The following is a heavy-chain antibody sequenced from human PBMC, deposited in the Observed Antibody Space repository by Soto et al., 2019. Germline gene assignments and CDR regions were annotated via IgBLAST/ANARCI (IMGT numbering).Heavy chain of an antibody. D-gene: IGHD2-21*02. CDR3: SRVCDGDCHHGMHV. J-gene: IGHJ6*02. CDR1: GGSISSGGYY. V-gene: IGHV4-31*03. Sequence: QVQLQESGPGLVKPSQTLSLTCTVSGGSISSGGYYWSWIRQHTGKGLEWIGYIYYSGSTYYNPSLKSRVTISVDTSKNQFSLKLSSVTAADTAVYYCSRVCDGDCHHGMHVWGQGTTVTVSS. CDR2: IYYSGST.